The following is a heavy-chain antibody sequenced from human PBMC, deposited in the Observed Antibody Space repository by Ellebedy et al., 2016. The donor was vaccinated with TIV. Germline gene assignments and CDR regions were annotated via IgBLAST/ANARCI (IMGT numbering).Heavy chain of an antibody. Sequence: SETLSLTCSVSGDSISSGGYYWGWIRQLPGKGLEWIGHIYYSGRTYYNPSLMSRLTISVDTSWNQFSLKLTSVTAADTAVYYWARDFHDYGIDGFDVWGQGTMVTVSS. D-gene: IGHD4-17*01. J-gene: IGHJ3*01. CDR3: ARDFHDYGIDGFDV. CDR2: IYYSGRT. CDR1: GDSISSGGYY. V-gene: IGHV4-31*02.